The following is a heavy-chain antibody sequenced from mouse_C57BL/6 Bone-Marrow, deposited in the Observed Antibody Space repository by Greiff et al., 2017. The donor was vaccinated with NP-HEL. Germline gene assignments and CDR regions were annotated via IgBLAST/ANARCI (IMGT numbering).Heavy chain of an antibody. CDR2: ISSGSSTI. D-gene: IGHD2-5*01. V-gene: IGHV5-17*01. CDR1: GFTFSDYG. CDR3: ARKDYSKGSWYFDV. Sequence: EVMLVESGGGLVKPGGSLKLSCAASGFTFSDYGMHWVRQAPEKGLEWVAYISSGSSTIYYADTVKGRFTISRDNAKNTLFLQMTSLRSEDTAMYYCARKDYSKGSWYFDVWGTGTTVTVSS. J-gene: IGHJ1*03.